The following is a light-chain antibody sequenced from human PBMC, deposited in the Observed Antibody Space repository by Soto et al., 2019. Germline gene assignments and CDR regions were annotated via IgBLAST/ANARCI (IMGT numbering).Light chain of an antibody. CDR2: EVN. V-gene: IGLV2-14*01. Sequence: QSVLTQPASVSGSPGQSITISCTGTSSDVGGYNYVSWYQHHPGKAPKLVIYEVNNRPSGVSNRFSGSKSGNTASLTISGLQAEDEADYYCSSYTTSYTYVFGFGTKVTVL. CDR1: SSDVGGYNY. CDR3: SSYTTSYTYV. J-gene: IGLJ1*01.